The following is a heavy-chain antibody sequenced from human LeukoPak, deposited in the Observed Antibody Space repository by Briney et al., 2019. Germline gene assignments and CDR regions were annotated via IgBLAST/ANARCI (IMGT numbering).Heavy chain of an antibody. Sequence: GGSLRLSCAASGFTFSTYSMKWVRQAPGKGLEWVSYISSSSGTIYYADSVKGRFTISRDNAENSLYLQMNGLRDEDTAVYYCARDQSDYYGSGSYSEGSYWGQGTLVTVSS. CDR3: ARDQSDYYGSGSYSEGSY. CDR1: GFTFSTYS. J-gene: IGHJ4*02. CDR2: ISSSSGTI. D-gene: IGHD3-10*01. V-gene: IGHV3-48*02.